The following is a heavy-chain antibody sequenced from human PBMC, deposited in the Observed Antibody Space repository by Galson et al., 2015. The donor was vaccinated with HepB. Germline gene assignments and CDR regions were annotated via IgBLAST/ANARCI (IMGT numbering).Heavy chain of an antibody. Sequence: LSLTCTVSGGSISSGDYYWSWIRQPPGKGLEWIGYIYYSGSTYYNPSLKSRVTISVDTSKNQFSLKLSSVTAADTAVYYCARDRGDSSGYSPWGQGTLVTVSS. D-gene: IGHD3-22*01. CDR1: GGSISSGDYY. J-gene: IGHJ5*02. V-gene: IGHV4-30-4*01. CDR3: ARDRGDSSGYSP. CDR2: IYYSGST.